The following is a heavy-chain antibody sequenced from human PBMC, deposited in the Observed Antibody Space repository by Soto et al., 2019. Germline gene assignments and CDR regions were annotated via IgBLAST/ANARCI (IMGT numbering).Heavy chain of an antibody. CDR2: IYHSGST. V-gene: IGHV4-30-2*02. D-gene: IGHD1-26*01. Sequence: SETLSLTCAVSGGSISSGGYSWSWIRQPPGKGLEWIGYIYHSGSTYYNPSLKSRVTISVDTSKNQFSLKLSSVTAADTAVYYCARRWGPTFDYWGQGTLVTVSS. J-gene: IGHJ4*02. CDR1: GGSISSGGYS. CDR3: ARRWGPTFDY.